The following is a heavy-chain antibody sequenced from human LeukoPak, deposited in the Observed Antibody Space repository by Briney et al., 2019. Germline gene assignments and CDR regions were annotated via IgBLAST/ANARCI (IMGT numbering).Heavy chain of an antibody. CDR1: GFTFSNYA. CDR3: ARDFCDH. V-gene: IGHV3-21*01. D-gene: IGHD3-3*01. J-gene: IGHJ5*02. CDR2: IDSTSSFI. Sequence: GGSLRLSCAASGFTFSNYAMSWVRQAPGKGLEWVSSIDSTSSFIYYADSLKGRFTVSRDNAKDSLYLQMNSLRAEGTAVYYCARDFCDHWGQGTLVTVSS.